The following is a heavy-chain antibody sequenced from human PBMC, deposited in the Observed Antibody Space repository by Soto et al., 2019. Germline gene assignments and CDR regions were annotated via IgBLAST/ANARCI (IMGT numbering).Heavy chain of an antibody. D-gene: IGHD6-19*01. CDR1: GDSIRSSNYY. J-gene: IGHJ4*02. Sequence: SETLSLTCTVFGDSIRSSNYYWGLIRQPPGKGLEWIGGIHYSGITNNNPSLKSRVTMPVDKSKNHISLTLSSVAAADTAVYYCARSFGSYAIDQWGQGTLVTV. V-gene: IGHV4-39*07. CDR3: ARSFGSYAIDQ. CDR2: IHYSGIT.